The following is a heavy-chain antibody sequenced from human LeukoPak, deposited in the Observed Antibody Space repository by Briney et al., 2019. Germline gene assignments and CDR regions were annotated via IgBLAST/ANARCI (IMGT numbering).Heavy chain of an antibody. CDR3: ARQGSLSYCSGGSCWFDP. CDR1: GVSISTSSYY. J-gene: IGHJ5*02. D-gene: IGHD2-15*01. V-gene: IGHV4-39*01. CDR2: IYYSGST. Sequence: PSETLSLTCTVSGVSISTSSYYWGWIRQPPGKGLEWIGSIYYSGSTYSNPSLKSRVTISVDTSKNQFSLKLYSVAAADTAVYHCARQGSLSYCSGGSCWFDPWGQGTLVTVSS.